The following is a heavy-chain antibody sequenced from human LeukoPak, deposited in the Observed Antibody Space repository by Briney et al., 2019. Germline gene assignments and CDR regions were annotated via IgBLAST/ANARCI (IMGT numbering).Heavy chain of an antibody. V-gene: IGHV1-69*05. CDR3: ARVQGSSWADYFDY. D-gene: IGHD6-13*01. CDR1: GGTFSSYA. Sequence: ASVKVSCKASGGTFSSYAISWVRQAPGQGLEWMGRIIPIFGTANYAQKFQGRVTITTDESTSTAYMELSSLRSEDTAVYYCARVQGSSWADYFDYWGQGTLVTVSS. J-gene: IGHJ4*02. CDR2: IIPIFGTA.